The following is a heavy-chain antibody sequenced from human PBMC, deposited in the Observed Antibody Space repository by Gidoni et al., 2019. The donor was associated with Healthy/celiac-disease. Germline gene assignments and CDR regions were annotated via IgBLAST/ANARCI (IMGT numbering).Heavy chain of an antibody. Sequence: EGQLWESGGGLVQRGGSLRLSCAASGCTCSSYAMSWVRQAPGKGLEWVSAISGSGGSTYYADSVKGRLTISRDNSKNTLYLLMNSLRAEDTAVYCCAKDLWGSGTEDAFDIWGQGTMVTVSS. J-gene: IGHJ3*02. D-gene: IGHD3-10*01. V-gene: IGHV3-23*01. CDR2: ISGSGGST. CDR3: AKDLWGSGTEDAFDI. CDR1: GCTCSSYA.